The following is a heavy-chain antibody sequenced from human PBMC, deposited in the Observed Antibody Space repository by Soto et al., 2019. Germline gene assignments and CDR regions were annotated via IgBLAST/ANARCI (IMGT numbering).Heavy chain of an antibody. Sequence: SETLSLTCTVSGGSISSGGYYWGWIRQPPGKGLEWIGSIYYSGSTYYNPSLKSRVTISVDTSKNQFSLKLSSVAAADTAVYYCARQDIVLMVYANDYWGQGTLVTVSS. D-gene: IGHD2-8*01. CDR1: GGSISSGGYY. V-gene: IGHV4-39*01. J-gene: IGHJ4*02. CDR2: IYYSGST. CDR3: ARQDIVLMVYANDY.